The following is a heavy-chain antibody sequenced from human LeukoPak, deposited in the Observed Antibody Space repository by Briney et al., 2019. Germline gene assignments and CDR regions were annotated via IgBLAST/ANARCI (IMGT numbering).Heavy chain of an antibody. CDR1: GFTFSNYG. V-gene: IGHV3-33*01. CDR2: IWYDGNNK. CDR3: ARTYYFDSSGYYWPEFDY. Sequence: PGKSLRLSCAASGFTFSNYGMHWVRQAPGKGLEWVAVIWYDGNNKYYADSVKGRFTISRDNSKNTLYLQMNSLGAEDTAVYYCARTYYFDSSGYYWPEFDYWGQGTLVTVSS. J-gene: IGHJ4*02. D-gene: IGHD3-22*01.